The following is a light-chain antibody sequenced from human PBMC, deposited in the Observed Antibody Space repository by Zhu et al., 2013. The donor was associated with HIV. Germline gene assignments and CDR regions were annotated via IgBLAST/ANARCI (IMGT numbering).Light chain of an antibody. Sequence: DIVMTQSPDSLAVSLGERATINCKSSQSVLYSPNNRNYLAWFQQKPGQPPKLLIYWASTRKSGVPDRFSGSGSGTDFTLTISSLQAEDVAIYYCQQYYSAPMYTFGQGTKLEIK. CDR3: QQYYSAPMYT. V-gene: IGKV4-1*01. J-gene: IGKJ2*01. CDR2: WAS. CDR1: QSVLYSPNNRNY.